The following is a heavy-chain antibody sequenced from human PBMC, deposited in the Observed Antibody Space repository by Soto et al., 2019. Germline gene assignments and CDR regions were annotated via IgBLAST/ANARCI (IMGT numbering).Heavy chain of an antibody. Sequence: EVQLLESGGGLVQPGGSLRLSCAASGFTFSSYAMSWVRQAPGKGLEWVSAISGSGGSTYYADSVKGRFTISRDNSKNTLYLQMNSLRAEDTAVYYRANRGMTGIVVGTYFDYWGQGTLVTVSS. CDR3: ANRGMTGIVVGTYFDY. D-gene: IGHD2-2*01. CDR2: ISGSGGST. V-gene: IGHV3-23*01. J-gene: IGHJ4*02. CDR1: GFTFSSYA.